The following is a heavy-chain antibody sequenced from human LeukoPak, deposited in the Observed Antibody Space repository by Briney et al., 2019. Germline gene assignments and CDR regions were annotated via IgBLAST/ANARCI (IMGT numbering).Heavy chain of an antibody. V-gene: IGHV3-64*04. CDR1: GFTFSSYA. J-gene: IGHJ4*02. CDR2: ISSNGGNT. CDR3: AKVHYYDSSGYYSEVDY. Sequence: AGGSLRLSCSASGFTFSSYAMHWVRQAPGKGLEYVSAISSNGGNTYYADSVKGRFTISRDNSKNTLYLQMNSLRAEDTAVYYCAKVHYYDSSGYYSEVDYWGQGTLVTVSS. D-gene: IGHD3-22*01.